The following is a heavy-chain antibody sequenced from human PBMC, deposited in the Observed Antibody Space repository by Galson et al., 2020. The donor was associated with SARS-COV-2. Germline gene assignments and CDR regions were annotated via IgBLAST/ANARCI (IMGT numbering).Heavy chain of an antibody. D-gene: IGHD6-13*01. CDR3: AIEQQLVPNWFDP. J-gene: IGHJ5*02. CDR2: IYTSGST. CDR1: GGSISSGSYY. V-gene: IGHV4-61*02. Sequence: SETLSLTCTVSGGSISSGSYYWSWIRQPAGKGLEWIGRIYTSGSTNYNPSLKSRVTISVDTSKNQFSLKLSSVTAADTAVYYCAIEQQLVPNWFDPWGQGTLVTVFS.